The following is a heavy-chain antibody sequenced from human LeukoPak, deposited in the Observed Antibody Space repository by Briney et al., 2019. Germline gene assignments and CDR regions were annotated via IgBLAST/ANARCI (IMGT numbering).Heavy chain of an antibody. CDR2: IYYSGST. J-gene: IGHJ3*02. CDR1: GGSISSYY. CDR3: ARDRIGSGYHGGDAFDI. Sequence: PSETLSLTCTVSGGSISSYYWSWIRQPPGKGLEWIGYIYYSGSTSYKPSLKSRVSISVDTSKNQFSLKLTSVTAADTAVYYCARDRIGSGYHGGDAFDIWGQGAMVTVSS. V-gene: IGHV4-59*01. D-gene: IGHD5-12*01.